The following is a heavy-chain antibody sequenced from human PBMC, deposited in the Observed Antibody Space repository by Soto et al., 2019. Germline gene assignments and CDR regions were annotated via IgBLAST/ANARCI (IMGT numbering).Heavy chain of an antibody. D-gene: IGHD3-16*01. J-gene: IGHJ6*04. CDR2: LGDSGAST. V-gene: IGHV3-23*01. CDR3: AKGGELDV. Sequence: EVLLLESGGGLVQPGGSLRLSCEASGFSFSSFAMNWVRQAPGKGLEWVSALGDSGASTYYADSVKGRFTISRDNSRNTLYLQLNSLRAEDTAVYYCAKGGELDVWGNGTTVTVSS. CDR1: GFSFSSFA.